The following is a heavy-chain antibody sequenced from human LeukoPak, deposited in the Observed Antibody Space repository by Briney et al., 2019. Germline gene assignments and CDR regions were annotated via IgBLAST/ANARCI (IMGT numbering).Heavy chain of an antibody. CDR2: IYGDGST. CDR3: TRGCSAYFYGPNDY. CDR1: GFTVNNDY. D-gene: IGHD3-22*01. Sequence: GGSLRLSCAASGFTVNNDYMNWVRQAPGKGLKWVSLIYGDGSTYYADSVKGRFTTSRDNSKNTLFLQMNSLRVDDTAVYYCTRGCSAYFYGPNDYWGQGTLVTVSS. J-gene: IGHJ4*02. V-gene: IGHV3-53*01.